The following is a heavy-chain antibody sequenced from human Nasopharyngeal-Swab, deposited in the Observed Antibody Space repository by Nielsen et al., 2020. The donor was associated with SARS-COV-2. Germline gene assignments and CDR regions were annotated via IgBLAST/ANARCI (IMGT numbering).Heavy chain of an antibody. J-gene: IGHJ3*02. CDR2: IYPGDSDT. Sequence: GESLKISCQGSGYIFTSYWIGWVRQLPGKGLEWMGIIYPGDSDTRYSPSFQGQVTISADKSISTAYLQWSSLKASDTAMYYCGLIAVAGKRDAFDIWGQGTMVTVSS. CDR1: GYIFTSYW. D-gene: IGHD6-19*01. CDR3: GLIAVAGKRDAFDI. V-gene: IGHV5-51*01.